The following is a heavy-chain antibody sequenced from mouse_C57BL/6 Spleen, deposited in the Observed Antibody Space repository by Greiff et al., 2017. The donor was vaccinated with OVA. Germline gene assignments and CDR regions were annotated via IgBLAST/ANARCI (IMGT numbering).Heavy chain of an antibody. CDR3: ARRGNYGSSYGGYFDV. CDR2: IYWDDDQ. J-gene: IGHJ1*03. D-gene: IGHD1-1*01. V-gene: IGHV8-12*01. Sequence: QVTLKECGPGILQSSQTLSLTCSFSGFSLSTSGMGVSWIRQPSGKGLEWLAHIYWDDDQRYNPSLKSRLTISKDTSRNQVFLKITSVDTADTATYYCARRGNYGSSYGGYFDVWGTGTTVTVSS. CDR1: GFSLSTSGMG.